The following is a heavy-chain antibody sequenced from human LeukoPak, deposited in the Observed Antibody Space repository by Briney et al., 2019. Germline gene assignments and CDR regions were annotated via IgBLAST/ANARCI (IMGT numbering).Heavy chain of an antibody. D-gene: IGHD5-18*01. CDR3: AKDSGAYTYGVDY. V-gene: IGHV3-30*02. J-gene: IGHJ4*02. CDR1: GFTFSNFG. Sequence: GGSLRLSCAASGFTFSNFGFYWVRQAPGKGLEWVAYISHDGSKKYHADSVKGRFTISRDNSKNTLYLQMNSLRTEDTAVYYCAKDSGAYTYGVDYWGQGTLVTVSS. CDR2: ISHDGSKK.